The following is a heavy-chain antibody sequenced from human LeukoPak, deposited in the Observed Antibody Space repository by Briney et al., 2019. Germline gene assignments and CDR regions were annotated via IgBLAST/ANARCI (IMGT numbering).Heavy chain of an antibody. V-gene: IGHV3-15*01. CDR2: IKSKTDGGTT. CDR1: GFTFSSYG. CDR3: TTGDGSGWSDY. D-gene: IGHD6-19*01. Sequence: GESLRLSCAASGFTFSSYGMHWVRQAPGKGLEWVGRIKSKTDGGTTDYAAPVKGRFTISRDDSKNTLYLQMNSLKTEDTAVYYCTTGDGSGWSDYWGQGTLVTVSS. J-gene: IGHJ4*02.